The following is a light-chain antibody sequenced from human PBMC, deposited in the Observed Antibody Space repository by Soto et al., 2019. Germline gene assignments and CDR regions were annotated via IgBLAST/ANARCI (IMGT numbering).Light chain of an antibody. CDR3: KQGSRFPLT. V-gene: IGKV1-12*01. Sequence: DIRITHSPSSVSASVGDRVTVTCRASQNVSTWLTWYQQTPGKAPNLLIYGASTLQRGVPSRFSGSGSGKEFTLTISSLQPEDFPIYFCKQGSRFPLTFGPVSKVDI. CDR2: GAS. J-gene: IGKJ3*01. CDR1: QNVSTW.